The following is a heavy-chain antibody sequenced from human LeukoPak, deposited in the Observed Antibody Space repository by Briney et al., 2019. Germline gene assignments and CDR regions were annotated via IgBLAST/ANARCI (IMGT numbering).Heavy chain of an antibody. V-gene: IGHV3-23*01. D-gene: IGHD3-10*01. J-gene: IGHJ5*02. CDR2: ISGSGGST. CDR3: AKDSLQYYYGSGTPVGFDP. CDR1: GFTFGSYA. Sequence: PGGSLRLSCAASGFTFGSYAMSWVRQAPGKGLEWVSAISGSGGSTYYADSVKGRFTISRDNSKNTLYLQMNSLRAEDTAVYYCAKDSLQYYYGSGTPVGFDPWGQGTLVTVSS.